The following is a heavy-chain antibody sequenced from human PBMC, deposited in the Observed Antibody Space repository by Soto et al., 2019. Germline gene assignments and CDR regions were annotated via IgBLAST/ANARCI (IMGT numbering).Heavy chain of an antibody. Sequence: SETLSLTCTVSGGSISSYYWSWIRQPPGKGLEWIGYIYYSGSTNYNPSLKSRVTISVDTSKIQFSLKLSSVTAADTAVYYCARAVYYYDSSGYGRPYYFDYWGQGTLVTVSS. CDR2: IYYSGST. J-gene: IGHJ4*02. CDR3: ARAVYYYDSSGYGRPYYFDY. D-gene: IGHD3-22*01. CDR1: GGSISSYY. V-gene: IGHV4-59*01.